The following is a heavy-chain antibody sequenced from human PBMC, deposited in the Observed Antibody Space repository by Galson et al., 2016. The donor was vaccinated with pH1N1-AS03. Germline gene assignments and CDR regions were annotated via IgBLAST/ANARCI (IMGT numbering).Heavy chain of an antibody. Sequence: SLRLSCAASGFTFSTYGMNWVRQAPGKGLEWVSSIGRSSSYTYYADSVEGRFTISRDNAENSLYLQMNSLRDEDTAVYYCARPKNGGNSQVNVFDLWGQGTMVTVSS. CDR3: ARPKNGGNSQVNVFDL. J-gene: IGHJ3*01. D-gene: IGHD4-23*01. CDR1: GFTFSTYG. CDR2: IGRSSSYT. V-gene: IGHV3-21*01.